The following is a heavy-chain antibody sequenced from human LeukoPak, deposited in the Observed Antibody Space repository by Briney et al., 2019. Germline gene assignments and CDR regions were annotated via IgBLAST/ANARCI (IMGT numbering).Heavy chain of an antibody. Sequence: SVKVSCKASGGTFSSYAISWVRQAPGQGLEWMGGIIPIFGTANYAQKFQGRVTITADESTSTAYMELSSLRPEDTAVYYCASPQYSGYDSGFDYWGQGTLVTVSS. V-gene: IGHV1-69*13. CDR1: GGTFSSYA. CDR2: IIPIFGTA. CDR3: ASPQYSGYDSGFDY. D-gene: IGHD5-12*01. J-gene: IGHJ4*02.